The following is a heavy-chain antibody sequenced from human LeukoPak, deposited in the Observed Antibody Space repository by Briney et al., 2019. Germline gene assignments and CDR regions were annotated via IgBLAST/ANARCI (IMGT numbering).Heavy chain of an antibody. CDR2: IYYSGST. V-gene: IGHV4-39*07. D-gene: IGHD4-17*01. Sequence: SETLSLTCTVSGGSISSSSYYWGWIRQPPGKGLEWIGSIYYSGSTYYNPSLKSRVTISVDTSKNQFSLRLSSVTAADTAVYYCARGFRGDNFDFWGQGTLVTVSS. CDR3: ARGFRGDNFDF. CDR1: GGSISSSSYY. J-gene: IGHJ4*02.